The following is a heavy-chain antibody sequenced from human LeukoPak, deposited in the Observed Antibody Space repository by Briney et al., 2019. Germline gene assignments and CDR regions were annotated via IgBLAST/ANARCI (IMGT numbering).Heavy chain of an antibody. D-gene: IGHD1-26*01. CDR1: GGTFSSYA. Sequence: GASVKVSCKASGGTFSSYAISWVRQAPGQGLEWMGGIIPIFGTASYAQKFQGRVTITADESTSTAYMELSSLRSEDTAVYYCARDMGAMVEYWGQGTLVTVSS. V-gene: IGHV1-69*13. CDR2: IIPIFGTA. CDR3: ARDMGAMVEY. J-gene: IGHJ4*02.